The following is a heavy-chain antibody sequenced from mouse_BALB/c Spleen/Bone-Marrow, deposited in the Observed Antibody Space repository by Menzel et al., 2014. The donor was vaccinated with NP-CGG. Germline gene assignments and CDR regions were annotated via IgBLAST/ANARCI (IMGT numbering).Heavy chain of an antibody. Sequence: EVQLQQSGAELVKPGASVKLSCTASGFNIKDTYMHWVKQRPEQGLEWIGRIDPANGNTKYDPRFQGKATITADTSSNTAYLQLSSLTSEDTAVYYCAVYDYEGFAYWGQGTLVTVSA. CDR1: GFNIKDTY. V-gene: IGHV14-3*02. CDR3: AVYDYEGFAY. J-gene: IGHJ3*01. CDR2: IDPANGNT. D-gene: IGHD2-4*01.